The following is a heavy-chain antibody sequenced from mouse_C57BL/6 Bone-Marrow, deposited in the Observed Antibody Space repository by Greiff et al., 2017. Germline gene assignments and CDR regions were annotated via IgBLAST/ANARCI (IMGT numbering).Heavy chain of an antibody. D-gene: IGHD1-1*01. V-gene: IGHV1-50*01. CDR2: IDPSDSYT. Sequence: QVQLKQPGAELVKPGASVKLSCKASGYTFTSYWMQWVKQRPGQGLEWIGEIDPSDSYTNYTQKFKGKATLTIDTSSSTAYMQLSSLTSEESAVYDCARWGVVATDYAMDYWGQGTSVTVSS. CDR3: ARWGVVATDYAMDY. CDR1: GYTFTSYW. J-gene: IGHJ4*01.